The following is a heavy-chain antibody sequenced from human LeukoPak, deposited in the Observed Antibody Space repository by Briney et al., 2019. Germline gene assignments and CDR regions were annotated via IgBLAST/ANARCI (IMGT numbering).Heavy chain of an antibody. J-gene: IGHJ4*02. CDR1: GYTFTGYY. Sequence: ASVTVSCRASGYTFTGYYMHWVRQAPGQGLEWMGWINPNSGGTNYAQKFQGRVTMTRDTSISTAYMELSRLRSDDTAVYYCARDRTAMVDYWGQGTLVTVSS. V-gene: IGHV1-2*02. D-gene: IGHD5-18*01. CDR2: INPNSGGT. CDR3: ARDRTAMVDY.